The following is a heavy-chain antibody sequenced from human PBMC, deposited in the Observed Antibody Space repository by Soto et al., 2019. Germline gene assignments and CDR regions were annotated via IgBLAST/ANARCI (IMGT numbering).Heavy chain of an antibody. D-gene: IGHD3-3*01. CDR3: ARRLDGIQIFGVAEGAFDI. J-gene: IGHJ3*02. CDR2: IIPIFGTA. CDR1: GGTFSSYA. V-gene: IGHV1-69*01. Sequence: QVQLVQSGAEVKKPGSSVKVSCKASGGTFSSYAISWVRQAPGQGLEWMGGIIPIFGTANYAQKFQGRVTITEDESTSKAYMELRSLRSEDTAVYYCARRLDGIQIFGVAEGAFDIWGQGTMVTVSS.